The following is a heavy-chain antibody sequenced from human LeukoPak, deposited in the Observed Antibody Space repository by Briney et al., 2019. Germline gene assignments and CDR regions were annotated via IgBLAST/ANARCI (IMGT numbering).Heavy chain of an antibody. CDR2: IYPGDSDT. CDR3: ARRKRHNNILTGYQYCFDY. J-gene: IGHJ4*02. D-gene: IGHD3-9*01. Sequence: GESLKISCKGSGYNFTNYWIGWVRQMPGKGLEWMGIIYPGDSDTRYSPSFEGQVTISADKSISAAYLQWTSLKASDTAMYYCARRKRHNNILTGYQYCFDYWGQGTLVTVSS. CDR1: GYNFTNYW. V-gene: IGHV5-51*01.